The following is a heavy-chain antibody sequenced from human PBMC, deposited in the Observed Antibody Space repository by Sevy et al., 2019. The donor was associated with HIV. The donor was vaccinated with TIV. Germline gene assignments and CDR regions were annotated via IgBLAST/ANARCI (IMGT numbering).Heavy chain of an antibody. J-gene: IGHJ4*02. CDR2: ISYDGSNK. CDR1: GFTFSSYG. CDR3: AKGGTMVRGLTNFDY. Sequence: GGSLRLSCAASGFTFSSYGMHWVRQAPGKGLEWVAFISYDGSNKYYADSLKGRFTISRDNSKNTLYLQMNSLRAEDTAVYYCAKGGTMVRGLTNFDYWGQGTLVTVSS. D-gene: IGHD3-10*01. V-gene: IGHV3-30*18.